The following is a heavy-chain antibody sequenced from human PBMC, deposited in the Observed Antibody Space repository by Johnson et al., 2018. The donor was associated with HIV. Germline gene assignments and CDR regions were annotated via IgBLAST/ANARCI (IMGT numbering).Heavy chain of an antibody. Sequence: MQLVESGGGLVKPGGSLTLSCAASGFSVSSNYMSWVRQAPGKGLEWVSVIYSGGSTYYADSVKGRFTISRDNSKNTLYLQMNSLRAEDTAVYYCARPPPFMGNYGSGSWWAFDIWGQGTMVTVSS. CDR3: ARPPPFMGNYGSGSWWAFDI. J-gene: IGHJ3*02. CDR2: IYSGGST. CDR1: GFSVSSNY. D-gene: IGHD3-10*01. V-gene: IGHV3-66*04.